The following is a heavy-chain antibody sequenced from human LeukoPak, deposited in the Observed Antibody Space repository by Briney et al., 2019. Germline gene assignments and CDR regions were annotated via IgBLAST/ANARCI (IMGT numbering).Heavy chain of an antibody. V-gene: IGHV3-23*01. D-gene: IGHD3-10*01. Sequence: PGGSLRLSCAASGFTFSGYAMSWVRQAPGKGLEWVSTISGSGGSTYYADSVKGRFTISRDNSKNALYLQMNSLRAEDTAVYYCAKEVYYYGSGSSDYWGQGTLVTVSS. CDR1: GFTFSGYA. J-gene: IGHJ4*02. CDR3: AKEVYYYGSGSSDY. CDR2: ISGSGGST.